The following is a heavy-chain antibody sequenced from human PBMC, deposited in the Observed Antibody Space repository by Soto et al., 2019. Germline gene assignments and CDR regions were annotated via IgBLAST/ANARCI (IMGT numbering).Heavy chain of an antibody. CDR2: MNPNSGNT. V-gene: IGHV1-8*01. Sequence: QVQLVQSGAEVKKPGASVKVSCKASGYTFTSYDINWVRQATGQGLEWMGWMNPNSGNTGYAQKLQGRVTMTRHISISAAYLALSSLRSEDTAVYYCARGLLRYFDWLSALEDFDYWGQGTLVTVSS. CDR3: ARGLLRYFDWLSALEDFDY. J-gene: IGHJ4*02. CDR1: GYTFTSYD. D-gene: IGHD3-9*01.